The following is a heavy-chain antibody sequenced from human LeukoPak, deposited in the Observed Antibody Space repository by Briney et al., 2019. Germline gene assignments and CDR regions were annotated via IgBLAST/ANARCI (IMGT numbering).Heavy chain of an antibody. CDR2: ISSSSSYI. Sequence: GGSLRLSCAASGSTFSSYSMNWVRQAPGKGLEWVSSISSSSSYIYYADSVKGRFTISRDNAKNSLYLQMNSLRAEDTAVYYCARGLDYYDSSGPPNYWGQGTLVTVSS. CDR3: ARGLDYYDSSGPPNY. D-gene: IGHD3-22*01. CDR1: GSTFSSYS. J-gene: IGHJ4*02. V-gene: IGHV3-21*01.